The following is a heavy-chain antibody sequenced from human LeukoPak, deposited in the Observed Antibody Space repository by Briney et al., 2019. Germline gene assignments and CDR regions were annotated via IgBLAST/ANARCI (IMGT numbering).Heavy chain of an antibody. J-gene: IGHJ3*01. Sequence: IPSETLSLTCTVSGGSISSYYWSWIRQPPGKGLEWIGYIYYSGSTNYNPSLKSRVTISVDTSKNQFSLKLSSVTAADTAVYYCARVRYPNYDLVIGYDAFDVWGQGTMVIVSS. CDR3: ARVRYPNYDLVIGYDAFDV. D-gene: IGHD3-16*01. V-gene: IGHV4-59*01. CDR1: GGSISSYY. CDR2: IYYSGST.